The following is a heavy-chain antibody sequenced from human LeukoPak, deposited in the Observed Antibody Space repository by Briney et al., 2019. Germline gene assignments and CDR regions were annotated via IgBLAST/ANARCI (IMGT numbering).Heavy chain of an antibody. CDR3: ARVMDSSGYYLFSI. D-gene: IGHD3-22*01. Sequence: ASVKVSCKASGYTFTSYAMNWVRQAPGQGLEWMGWINTNTGNPTYAQGFTGRFVFSLDTSVSTAYLQISSLKAEDTAVYYCARVMDSSGYYLFSIRGQGTMVTVSS. CDR1: GYTFTSYA. CDR2: INTNTGNP. J-gene: IGHJ3*02. V-gene: IGHV7-4-1*02.